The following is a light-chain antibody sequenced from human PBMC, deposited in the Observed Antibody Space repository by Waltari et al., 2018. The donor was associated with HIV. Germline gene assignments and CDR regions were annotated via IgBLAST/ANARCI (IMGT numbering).Light chain of an antibody. CDR3: GTWDSSLSAGV. CDR2: GNS. V-gene: IGLV1-51*01. J-gene: IGLJ2*01. Sequence: QSVLTQPPSVSAAPGQKVTISCSGSSSNIGNNYVSWYQQLPGTAPKHRIYGNSMRPSGLPDRFAGSTSGTSATLGITGRQTGDEADYYCGTWDSSLSAGVFGGGTKLTVL. CDR1: SSNIGNNY.